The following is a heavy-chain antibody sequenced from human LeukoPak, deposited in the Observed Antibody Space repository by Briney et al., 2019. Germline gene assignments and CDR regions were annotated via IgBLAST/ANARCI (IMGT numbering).Heavy chain of an antibody. Sequence: QAGGSLRLSCAASGFTFSSYAMSWVRQAPGKGLEWVSAISGSGGSTYYADSVKGRFTISRDNSKNTLYLQMNSLRAEDTAVYYCASTYFYDSSGYYSTYYFDYWGQGTLVTVSS. D-gene: IGHD3-22*01. J-gene: IGHJ4*02. CDR1: GFTFSSYA. V-gene: IGHV3-23*01. CDR3: ASTYFYDSSGYYSTYYFDY. CDR2: ISGSGGST.